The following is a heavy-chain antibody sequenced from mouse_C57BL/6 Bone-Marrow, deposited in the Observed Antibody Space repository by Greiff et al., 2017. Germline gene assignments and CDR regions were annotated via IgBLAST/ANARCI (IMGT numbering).Heavy chain of an antibody. Sequence: VHVKQSGTVLARPGASVKMSCKTSGYTFTSSWMHWVKQRPGQGLEWIGAIYPGNSDPSYNQKFKGKAKLTAVTSASTAYMELSSLTNEDSAVYYCTRYYGRDGGMDYWGQGTSVTVSA. CDR1: GYTFTSSW. CDR3: TRYYGRDGGMDY. J-gene: IGHJ4*01. V-gene: IGHV1-5*01. D-gene: IGHD1-1*02. CDR2: IYPGNSDP.